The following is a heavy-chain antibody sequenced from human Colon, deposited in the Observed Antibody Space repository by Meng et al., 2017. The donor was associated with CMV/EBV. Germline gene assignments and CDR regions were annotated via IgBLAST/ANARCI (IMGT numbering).Heavy chain of an antibody. CDR3: ALNFGANEPFES. Sequence: LSCAASGFNVINTYINWVRQAPGKGLEWVSGMYRNGRPFYAKSVQGRFVISRDVSKNTVSLQMKSLAPEDTAMYFCALNFGANEPFESWGPGTLVTVSS. CDR1: GFNVINTY. D-gene: IGHD1-1*01. V-gene: IGHV3-53*01. J-gene: IGHJ4*02. CDR2: MYRNGRP.